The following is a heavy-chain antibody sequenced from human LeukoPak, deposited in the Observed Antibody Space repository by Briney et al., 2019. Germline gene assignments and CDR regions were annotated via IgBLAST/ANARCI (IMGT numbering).Heavy chain of an antibody. V-gene: IGHV3-23*01. J-gene: IGHJ4*02. Sequence: PGGSLRPSCAASGFTFSNYAMNWVRQAPGKGLEWVSTISGSGGSTYYADSVKGRFTISRDNSKNTLYQHMNSLRAEDTAVYFCAKREYYDSSGYSDFWGQGTLVTVSS. D-gene: IGHD3-22*01. CDR3: AKREYYDSSGYSDF. CDR2: ISGSGGST. CDR1: GFTFSNYA.